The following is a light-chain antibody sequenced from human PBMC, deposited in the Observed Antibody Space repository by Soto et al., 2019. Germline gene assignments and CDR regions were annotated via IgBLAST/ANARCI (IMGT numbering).Light chain of an antibody. CDR1: QSISHW. Sequence: GARVIITCRASQSISHWLAWYQQKPGKAPKLLISDASILESGVPSRFSGSTSGTEFTLTISSLQPDDFATYYCQQYHTYRTVGQGTKVDIK. V-gene: IGKV1-5*01. CDR2: DAS. J-gene: IGKJ1*01. CDR3: QQYHTYRT.